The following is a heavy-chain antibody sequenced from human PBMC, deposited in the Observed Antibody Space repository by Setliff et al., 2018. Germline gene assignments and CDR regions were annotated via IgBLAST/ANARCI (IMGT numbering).Heavy chain of an antibody. D-gene: IGHD3-22*01. CDR1: GYSISSDSY. V-gene: IGHV4-38-2*01. CDR2: IYHSGRN. CDR3: ARHYYDSGGYYIDY. Sequence: SQTLSLTCAVSGYSISSDSYWGWIRQPPGKGLEWIGSIYHSGRNYYNPSLKSRVIISVDTSKNQFSLKLSSVTAADTAVYYCARHYYDSGGYYIDYWGQGTLVTVSS. J-gene: IGHJ4*02.